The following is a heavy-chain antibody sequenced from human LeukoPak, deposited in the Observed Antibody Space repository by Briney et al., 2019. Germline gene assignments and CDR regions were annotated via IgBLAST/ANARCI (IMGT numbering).Heavy chain of an antibody. CDR1: GFTVSSYG. J-gene: IGHJ4*02. CDR3: AKDFYYASGSIWGRVDY. Sequence: SLRLACAPYGFTVSSYGMDWVRQAAGKGLEWVAVISYDGSNKYYADSVKGRFTISRDNSKNTLYLQMNSLRAEDAAVYYCAKDFYYASGSIWGRVDYWGQGTLVTVSS. D-gene: IGHD3-10*01. CDR2: ISYDGSNK. V-gene: IGHV3-30*18.